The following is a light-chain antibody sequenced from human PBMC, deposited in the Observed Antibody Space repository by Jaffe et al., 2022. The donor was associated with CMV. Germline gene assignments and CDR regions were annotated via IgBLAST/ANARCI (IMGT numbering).Light chain of an antibody. V-gene: IGKV3-11*01. CDR2: DAS. CDR3: QHRSNWPTIT. Sequence: EIVLTQSPATLSLSPGERATLSCRASQSVSNFLAWYQQKPGQAPRLLIYDASNRATGIPVRFSGSGSGTDFTLTISSLEPEDFAVYYCQHRSNWPTITFGQGTRLEIK. CDR1: QSVSNF. J-gene: IGKJ5*01.